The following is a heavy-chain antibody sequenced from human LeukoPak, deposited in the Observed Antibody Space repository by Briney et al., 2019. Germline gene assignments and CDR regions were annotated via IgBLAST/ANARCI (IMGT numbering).Heavy chain of an antibody. CDR3: ARVVWGSSWPHYYYGMDV. J-gene: IGHJ6*02. CDR2: MNPNSGNT. CDR1: GYNFTSYD. D-gene: IGHD6-13*01. Sequence: GASVKVSCKASGYNFTSYDINWVRQATGQGLEWMVWMNPNSGNTGYAQKFQGRVTMTRNTSISTAYMELSSLRSEDTAVYYCARVVWGSSWPHYYYGMDVWGQGTTVTVSS. V-gene: IGHV1-8*01.